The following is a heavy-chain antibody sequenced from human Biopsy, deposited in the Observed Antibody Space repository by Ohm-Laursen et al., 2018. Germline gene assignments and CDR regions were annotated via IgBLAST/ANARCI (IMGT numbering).Heavy chain of an antibody. D-gene: IGHD2-21*01. CDR3: ARESPLRLGVCGAIRCFKEVFGMDV. V-gene: IGHV1-46*01. J-gene: IGHJ6*02. Sequence: ASVKVSCKGSGYNFGNYYINWVRKVPGQGLEWLGVVNPVAEATMYAQKFQDRITLTRDASTNTVYMDLTSLTSEDTAVYYCARESPLRLGVCGAIRCFKEVFGMDVWGQGTTVIVSS. CDR2: VNPVAEAT. CDR1: GYNFGNYY.